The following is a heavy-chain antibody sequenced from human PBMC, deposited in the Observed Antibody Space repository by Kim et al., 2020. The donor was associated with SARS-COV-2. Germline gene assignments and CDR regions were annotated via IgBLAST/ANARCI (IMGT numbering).Heavy chain of an antibody. CDR2: T. Sequence: TNYNPSLKSRVTISVDTSKNQFSLKLSSVTAADTAVYYCARGGLLGYFDYWGQGTLVTVSS. J-gene: IGHJ4*02. CDR3: ARGGLLGYFDY. V-gene: IGHV4-59*09. D-gene: IGHD2-21*01.